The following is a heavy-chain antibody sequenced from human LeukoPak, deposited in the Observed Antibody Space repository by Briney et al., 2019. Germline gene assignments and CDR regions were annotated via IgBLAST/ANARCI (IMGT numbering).Heavy chain of an antibody. CDR1: GFSFSTYG. Sequence: GGSLRLSCAASGFSFSTYGMHWVRQAPGKGLEWVAAISDDGSVKNYADSVKGRFNVSRDNSKNTLYLQMNSLRPDDTAVYFCAKGRRSGHAHYYCDYWGQGTLVPVSS. CDR2: ISDDGSVK. D-gene: IGHD5-12*01. CDR3: AKGRRSGHAHYYCDY. V-gene: IGHV3-30*18. J-gene: IGHJ4*02.